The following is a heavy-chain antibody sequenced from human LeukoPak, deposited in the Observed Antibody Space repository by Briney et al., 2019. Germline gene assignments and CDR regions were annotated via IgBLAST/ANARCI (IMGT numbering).Heavy chain of an antibody. CDR3: AKDLRPVLFDP. J-gene: IGHJ5*02. CDR1: GFTFSAYA. Sequence: GSLRLSCAASGFTFSAYAMHWVRQAPGKGLEWVSAISGSGGSTYYADSVKGRFTISRDNSKNTLYLQMNSLRAEDTAVYYCAKDLRPVLFDPWGQGTLVTVSS. CDR2: ISGSGGST. D-gene: IGHD4-17*01. V-gene: IGHV3-23*01.